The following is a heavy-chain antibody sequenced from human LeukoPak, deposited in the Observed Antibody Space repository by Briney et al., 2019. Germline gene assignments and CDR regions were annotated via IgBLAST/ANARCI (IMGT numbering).Heavy chain of an antibody. CDR1: GFTFSSYA. CDR2: ISDSGGST. V-gene: IGHV3-23*01. J-gene: IGHJ4*02. CDR3: AGGIGAY. Sequence: PGGSLRLSCAASGFTFSSYAVSWVRQAPGRGLAWVSVISDSGGSTSYADSVKGRFTISRDNAKNTLYLQMNSLRAEDTAVYYCAGGIGAYWGQGTLVTVSS. D-gene: IGHD6-13*01.